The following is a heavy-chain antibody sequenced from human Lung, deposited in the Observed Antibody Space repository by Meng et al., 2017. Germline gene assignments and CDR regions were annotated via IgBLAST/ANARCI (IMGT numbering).Heavy chain of an antibody. CDR3: ARGPTTMAHDFDY. Sequence: QGRLQQWGAGLLKPSGTLSLTGVVSGGSFSDYYWSWIRQPPGKGLEWIGEINHSGSTNYNPSLESRATISVDTSQNNLSLKLSSVTAADSAVYYCARGPTTMAHDFDYWGQGTLVTVSS. CDR2: INHSGST. CDR1: GGSFSDYY. V-gene: IGHV4-34*01. J-gene: IGHJ4*02. D-gene: IGHD4-11*01.